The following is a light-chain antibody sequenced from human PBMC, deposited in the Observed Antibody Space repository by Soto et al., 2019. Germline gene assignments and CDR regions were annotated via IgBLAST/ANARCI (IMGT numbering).Light chain of an antibody. CDR3: QQSYSTPQNT. Sequence: DIQMTQSPYSLSASVGDRVTITCRASQSIRYYLNWYQQKPGKAPKLLIYAAYSLQSGVPSRFSGSGSGTDFTLTISSLQPEDFATYYCQQSYSTPQNTFGQGTKLAIK. CDR1: QSIRYY. V-gene: IGKV1-39*01. CDR2: AAY. J-gene: IGKJ2*01.